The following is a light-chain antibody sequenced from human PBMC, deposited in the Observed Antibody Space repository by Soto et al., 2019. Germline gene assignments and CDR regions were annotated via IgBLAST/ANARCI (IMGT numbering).Light chain of an antibody. V-gene: IGKV3-15*01. CDR3: QHYNDRPPIT. J-gene: IGKJ5*01. CDR2: GAS. Sequence: ERVMTQSPATLSASPGERVTLSCRASQSVGSVVAWYQQRPGQAPRLLIYGASTRATGIPARFSGSGSGTEFTLTISSLQSEDFAVYYCQHYNDRPPITFGQGTRLEIK. CDR1: QSVGSV.